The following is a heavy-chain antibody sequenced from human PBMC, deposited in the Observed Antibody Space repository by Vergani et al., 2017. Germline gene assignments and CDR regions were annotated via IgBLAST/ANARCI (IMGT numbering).Heavy chain of an antibody. D-gene: IGHD4-11*01. CDR2: IKRKTDGGTT. J-gene: IGHJ4*02. CDR1: GFTFSNAW. CDR3: TTRDDYSNYPFDY. Sequence: EVQLVESGGGLVKPGGSLRLSCAASGFTFSNAWMNWVRQAPGKGLEWVGRIKRKTDGGTTDYAAPVKGRFTISRDDSKNTLYLQMNSLKTEDTAVYYGTTRDDYSNYPFDYWGQGTLVTVSS. V-gene: IGHV3-15*07.